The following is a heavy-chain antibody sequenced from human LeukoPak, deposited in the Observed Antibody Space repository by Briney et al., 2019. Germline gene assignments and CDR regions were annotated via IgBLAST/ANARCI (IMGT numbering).Heavy chain of an antibody. J-gene: IGHJ4*02. V-gene: IGHV4-39*07. CDR2: IYYSGST. CDR1: GDSVSSNSYY. CDR3: ARDLLSTAGYFDY. D-gene: IGHD4-17*01. Sequence: SETLSLTCTVSGDSVSSNSYYWGWIRQPPGKGLEWIGSIYYSGSTYNNPSLKSRVTISVDTSKNQFSLNLSSVTAADTAVYYCARDLLSTAGYFDYWGQGTLVTVSS.